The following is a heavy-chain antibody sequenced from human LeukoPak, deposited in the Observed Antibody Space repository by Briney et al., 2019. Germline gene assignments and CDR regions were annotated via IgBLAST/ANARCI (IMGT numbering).Heavy chain of an antibody. CDR1: GGTFSSYA. D-gene: IGHD5-12*01. CDR3: ARGGSGYDYLGY. V-gene: IGHV1-69*04. J-gene: IGHJ4*02. CDR2: IIPILGIA. Sequence: SVTVSFKASGGTFSSYAISWVRQAAGQGREWMGRIIPILGIANYAQKFQGRVTITADKSTSTAYMELSSLRSEDTAVYYCARGGSGYDYLGYWGQGTLVTVSS.